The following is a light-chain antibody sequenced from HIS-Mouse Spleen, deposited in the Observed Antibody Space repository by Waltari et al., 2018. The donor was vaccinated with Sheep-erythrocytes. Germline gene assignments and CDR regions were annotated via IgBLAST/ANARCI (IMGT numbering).Light chain of an antibody. J-gene: IGLJ3*02. CDR2: YKSAADR. CDR3: MIWHSSAWV. V-gene: IGLV5-45*02. CDR1: SGINVGTYR. Sequence: QAVLTQPSSLSASPGASASLTCTLRSGINVGTYRIYWYQQKPGSPPQYLLRYKSAADRQQGSGVPSRFSGAKDASAKAVILLISGLQSEDEADYYCMIWHSSAWVFGGGTKLTVL.